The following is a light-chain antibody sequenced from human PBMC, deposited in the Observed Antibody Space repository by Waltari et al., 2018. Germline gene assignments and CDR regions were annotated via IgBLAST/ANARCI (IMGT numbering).Light chain of an antibody. J-gene: IGKJ4*01. CDR3: QQYNNWPLT. CDR1: QSVSSN. CDR2: GAS. V-gene: IGKV3-15*01. Sequence: ETGMTQSPDTLSVSAGERATLSCRASQSVSSNLAWYQHKPGQAPRRLSYGASIRAPGIPARFSGSGSGTEFTLTISSLQSEDFAVYYCQQYNNWPLTFGGGTKVEIK.